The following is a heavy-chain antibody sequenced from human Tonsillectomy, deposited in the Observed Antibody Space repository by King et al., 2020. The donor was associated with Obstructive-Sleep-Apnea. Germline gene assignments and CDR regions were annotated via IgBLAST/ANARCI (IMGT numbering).Heavy chain of an antibody. V-gene: IGHV1-18*04. CDR3: ARLIGGDYILNDAFDI. CDR2: ISAYNGNT. CDR1: GYTVISYG. Sequence: VQLVQSGAEVKKPGASVKVSCKASGYTVISYGISWVRQAPGQGLEWMGWISAYNGNTNYAQKLQGRVTMTTDTSTSTAYMELRSLRSDDTAVYYCARLIGGDYILNDAFDIWGQGTMVTVSS. J-gene: IGHJ3*02. D-gene: IGHD4-17*01.